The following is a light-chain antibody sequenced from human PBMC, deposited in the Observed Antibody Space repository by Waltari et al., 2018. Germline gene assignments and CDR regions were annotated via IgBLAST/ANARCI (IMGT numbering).Light chain of an antibody. J-gene: IGKJ4*01. V-gene: IGKV1-8*01. CDR2: AAS. Sequence: AIRMTQSPSSLSASTGDRVTITCRASQGISSYLAWYQQKPGKAPKPLIYAASTLQSGVPSRFSGSGSGTDFTLTISCLQSEDFATYYCQQFNNYPLTFGGGTKVEIK. CDR3: QQFNNYPLT. CDR1: QGISSY.